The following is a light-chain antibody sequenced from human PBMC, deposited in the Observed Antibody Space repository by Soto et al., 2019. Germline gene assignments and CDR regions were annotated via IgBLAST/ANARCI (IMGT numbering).Light chain of an antibody. Sequence: QSVLTQPASVSASPGQSIAISCAGTSSDIGTYNYVSWYQHLPGKAPKLMIYEVYKRASGVSGRFSGSKSATTASLTISGLQAEDEADYYCTSYSRSTALLFGGGTKVTVL. CDR2: EVY. CDR3: TSYSRSTALL. V-gene: IGLV2-14*01. CDR1: SSDIGTYNY. J-gene: IGLJ3*02.